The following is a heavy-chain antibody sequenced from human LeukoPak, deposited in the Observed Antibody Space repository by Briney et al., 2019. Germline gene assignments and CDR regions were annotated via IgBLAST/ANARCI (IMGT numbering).Heavy chain of an antibody. CDR3: ARAPMVRGVIRIDY. D-gene: IGHD3-10*01. V-gene: IGHV4-34*01. CDR2: INHSGST. CDR1: GGSFSGYY. J-gene: IGHJ4*02. Sequence: PSETLSLTCAVYGGSFSGYYWSWIRQPPGKGLEWIGEINHSGSTNYNPSLKSRVTISVDTSKNQFSLKLGSVTAADTAVYYCARAPMVRGVIRIDYWGQGTLVTVSS.